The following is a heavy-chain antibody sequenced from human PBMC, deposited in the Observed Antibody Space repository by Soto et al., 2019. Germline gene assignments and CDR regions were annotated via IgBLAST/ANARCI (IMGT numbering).Heavy chain of an antibody. CDR3: AHSNIEVLPAALGAFDM. J-gene: IGHJ3*02. CDR2: IYWDNDE. Sequence: QIALKESGPPVVKPTQTLTLTCTFSGFSLTTSGVGVGWIRQPPGKALEWLAVIYWDNDERYSPSLKNRLTITKDTSKNQVVLRMTNMAPVDTATYYCAHSNIEVLPAALGAFDMWGQGTMVTVSS. V-gene: IGHV2-5*02. CDR1: GFSLTTSGVG. D-gene: IGHD2-2*01.